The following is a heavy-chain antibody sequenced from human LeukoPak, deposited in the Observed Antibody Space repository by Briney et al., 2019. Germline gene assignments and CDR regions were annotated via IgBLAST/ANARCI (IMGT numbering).Heavy chain of an antibody. CDR2: INPNSGGT. D-gene: IGHD1-14*01. CDR1: GYTFTGYY. V-gene: IGHV1-2*06. J-gene: IGHJ4*02. Sequence: ASVKVSCKASGYTFTGYYMHWVRQAPGQGLEWMGRINPNSGGTNYAQKFQGRVTMTRDTSISTAYMELSRLRSDDTAVNYCARDRRSYNWNHAGDYWGQGTLVTVSS. CDR3: ARDRRSYNWNHAGDY.